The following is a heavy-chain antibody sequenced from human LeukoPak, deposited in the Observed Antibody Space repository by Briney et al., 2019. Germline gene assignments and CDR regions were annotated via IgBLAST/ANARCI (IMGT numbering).Heavy chain of an antibody. CDR1: GYTFTGYY. CDR2: INPNSGDT. J-gene: IGHJ4*02. CDR3: ARDLTMFVVVPGY. Sequence: ASVKVSCKASGYTFTGYYLHWVRQAPGQGLEWMGWINPNSGDTNYARKFQGRVTMTRDTSINTAYMELSRLRSDDTAVYHCARDLTMFVVVPGYWGQGTLVTVSS. V-gene: IGHV1-2*02. D-gene: IGHD3-10*02.